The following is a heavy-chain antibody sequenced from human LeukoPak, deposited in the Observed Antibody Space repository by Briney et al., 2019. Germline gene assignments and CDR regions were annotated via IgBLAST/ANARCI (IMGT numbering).Heavy chain of an antibody. CDR3: ARHDYDYNAFDI. CDR1: GGSFSGYY. V-gene: IGHV4-34*01. J-gene: IGHJ3*02. Sequence: ASETLSLTCAVYGGSFSGYYWSWIRQPPGKGLEWIGEINHSGSTNYNPSLKSRVTISVDTSKNQFSLKLSSVTAADTAVYYCARHDYDYNAFDIWGQGTMVTVSS. CDR2: INHSGST. D-gene: IGHD3-3*01.